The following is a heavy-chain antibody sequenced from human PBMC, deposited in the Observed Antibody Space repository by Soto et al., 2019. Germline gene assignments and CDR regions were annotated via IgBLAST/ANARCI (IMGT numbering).Heavy chain of an antibody. D-gene: IGHD3-9*01. Sequence: GGSLRLSCAASGFTFSSYGMHWVRQAPGKGLEWVAVIWYDGSNKYYADSVKGRFTISRDNSKNTLYLQMNSLRAEDTAVYYCARGGSEVDILTGYYDWGQGTLVTVSS. V-gene: IGHV3-33*01. J-gene: IGHJ4*02. CDR1: GFTFSSYG. CDR2: IWYDGSNK. CDR3: ARGGSEVDILTGYYD.